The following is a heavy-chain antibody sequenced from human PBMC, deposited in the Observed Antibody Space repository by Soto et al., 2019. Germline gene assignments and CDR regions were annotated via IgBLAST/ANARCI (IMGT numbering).Heavy chain of an antibody. J-gene: IGHJ3*02. V-gene: IGHV1-69*13. CDR1: GGTFSSYA. CDR2: IIPIFGTA. CDR3: AIKKKWTPAGPFDI. Sequence: VKVSCKASGGTFSSYAISWVRQAPGQGLEWMGGIIPIFGTANYAQKFQGRVTITADESTSTAYMELSSLRSEDTAVYYCAIKKKWTPAGPFDIWGQGTMVTVSS. D-gene: IGHD1-1*01.